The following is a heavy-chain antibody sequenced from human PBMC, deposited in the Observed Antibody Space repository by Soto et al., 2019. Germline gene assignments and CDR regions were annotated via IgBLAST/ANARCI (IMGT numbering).Heavy chain of an antibody. D-gene: IGHD2-2*01. CDR2: IDPNSGVT. Sequence: ASVKVSCRAYDYYFPGYNIHWVRQAPGQGLEWMGWIDPNSGVTNYAQKFQGRVTMTGDKSISTAYLEVKKLRSDDTALYYCATVLRSSTSRGSDFDPLGQGTQVTFYS. V-gene: IGHV1-2*02. J-gene: IGHJ5*02. CDR1: DYYFPGYN. CDR3: ATVLRSSTSRGSDFDP.